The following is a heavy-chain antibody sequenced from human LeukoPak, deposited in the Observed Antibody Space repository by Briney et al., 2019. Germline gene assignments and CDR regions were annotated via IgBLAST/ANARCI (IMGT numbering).Heavy chain of an antibody. CDR1: GYTFTSYG. CDR2: ISAYNGNT. D-gene: IGHD4-17*01. J-gene: IGHJ6*02. CDR3: ARLTTVTSPLYYYYYGMDV. V-gene: IGHV1-18*01. Sequence: ASVKVSCKASGYTFTSYGISWVRQAPGQGLEWMGWISAYNGNTNYAQKLQGRVTMTTDTSTSTAHMELRSLRSDDTAVYYCARLTTVTSPLYYYYYGMDVWGQGTTVTVSS.